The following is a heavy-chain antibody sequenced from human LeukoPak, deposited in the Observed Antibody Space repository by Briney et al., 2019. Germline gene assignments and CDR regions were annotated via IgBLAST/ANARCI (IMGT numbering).Heavy chain of an antibody. CDR3: ARDRRGYRYIGYDPLRYYYYGMDV. CDR2: IIPIFGTA. D-gene: IGHD5-18*01. J-gene: IGHJ6*02. Sequence: KPGGSLRLSCAASGSTFSSYAISWVRQAPGQGLEWMGGIIPIFGTANYAQKFQGRVTITADESTSTAYMELSSLRSEDTAVYYCARDRRGYRYIGYDPLRYYYYGMDVRGQGTTVTVSS. CDR1: GSTFSSYA. V-gene: IGHV1-69*01.